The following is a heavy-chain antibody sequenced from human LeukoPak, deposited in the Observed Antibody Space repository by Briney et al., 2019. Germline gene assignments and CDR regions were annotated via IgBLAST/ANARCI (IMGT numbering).Heavy chain of an antibody. D-gene: IGHD1-26*01. CDR1: GFTFSSYA. CDR2: ISGSGAST. Sequence: PGGSLRLSCAASGFTFSSYAMSWVRQAPGKGLEWISGISGSGASTYYADSVNGRFTISRDDSRNTLYLQMNSLRGDDTAVYYCAKDVGKWESLHFFDYWGQGTLVTVSS. CDR3: AKDVGKWESLHFFDY. V-gene: IGHV3-23*01. J-gene: IGHJ4*02.